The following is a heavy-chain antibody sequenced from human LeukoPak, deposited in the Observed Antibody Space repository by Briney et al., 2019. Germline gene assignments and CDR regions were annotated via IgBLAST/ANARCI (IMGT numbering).Heavy chain of an antibody. CDR3: ARDYCSSTSCLFDY. V-gene: IGHV1-2*06. J-gene: IGHJ4*02. Sequence: ASVKVSCKASGYTFTTYHLHWVRQAPGQGLEWMGRINPNSGDTNYAQKFQGRVTMTRDTSISTAYMELSRLRSDDTAVYYCARDYCSSTSCLFDYWGQGTLVTVSS. D-gene: IGHD2-2*01. CDR1: GYTFTTYH. CDR2: INPNSGDT.